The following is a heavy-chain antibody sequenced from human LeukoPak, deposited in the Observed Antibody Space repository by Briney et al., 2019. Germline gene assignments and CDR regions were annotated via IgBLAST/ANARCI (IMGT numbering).Heavy chain of an antibody. V-gene: IGHV1-8*01. J-gene: IGHJ6*03. Sequence: ASVKVSCKASGYTFTSYDINWVRQATGQGLEWMGWMNPNSGNTGYAQKFQGRVTMTRNTSISTAYMELSSLRSEDTAVYYCARGRTITTIWGRIVGRRPWYMDVWGKGTTVTISS. D-gene: IGHD3-22*01. CDR3: ARGRTITTIWGRIVGRRPWYMDV. CDR1: GYTFTSYD. CDR2: MNPNSGNT.